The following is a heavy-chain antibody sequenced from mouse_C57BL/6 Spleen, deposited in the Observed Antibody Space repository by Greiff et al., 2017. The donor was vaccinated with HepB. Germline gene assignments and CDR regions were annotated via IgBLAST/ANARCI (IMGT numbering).Heavy chain of an antibody. CDR1: GFSLTSYG. CDR2: IWSGGST. D-gene: IGHD1-1*01. V-gene: IGHV2-2*01. Sequence: QVQLQQSGPGLVQPSQRLSITCTVSGFSLTSYGVHWVRQSPGKGLEWLGVIWSGGSTDYNAAFISRLSISKDNSKSQVFFKMNSLQADDTAIYYCARGYYYGSRGEYYFDYWGQGTTLTVSS. J-gene: IGHJ2*01. CDR3: ARGYYYGSRGEYYFDY.